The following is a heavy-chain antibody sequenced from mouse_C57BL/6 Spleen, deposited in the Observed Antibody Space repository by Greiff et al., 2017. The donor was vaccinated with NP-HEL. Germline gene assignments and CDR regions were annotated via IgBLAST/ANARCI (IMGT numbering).Heavy chain of an antibody. CDR2: INPYNGGT. D-gene: IGHD1-1*01. J-gene: IGHJ2*01. V-gene: IGHV1-19*01. CDR3: ARGTTVVDY. Sequence: EVQLQQSGPVLVKPGASVKMSCKASGYTFTDYYMNWVKQSHGKSLEWIGVINPYNGGTSYNQKFKGKATLTVDKSSSTAYMELNSLTSEDSAVYYCARGTTVVDYWGQGTTLTVSS. CDR1: GYTFTDYY.